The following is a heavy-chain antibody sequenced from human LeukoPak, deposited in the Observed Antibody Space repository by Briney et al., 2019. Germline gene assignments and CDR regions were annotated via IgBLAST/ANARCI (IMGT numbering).Heavy chain of an antibody. J-gene: IGHJ3*02. CDR1: GYTLTSYG. CDR2: ISAYNGNT. Sequence: ASVKVSCKASGYTLTSYGISWVRQAPGQGLEWMGWISAYNGNTNYAQKLQGRVTMTTDTSTSTAYMELRSLRSDDTAVYYCARRSDYYDSSGYFPHAFDIWGQGTMVTVSS. CDR3: ARRSDYYDSSGYFPHAFDI. D-gene: IGHD3-22*01. V-gene: IGHV1-18*01.